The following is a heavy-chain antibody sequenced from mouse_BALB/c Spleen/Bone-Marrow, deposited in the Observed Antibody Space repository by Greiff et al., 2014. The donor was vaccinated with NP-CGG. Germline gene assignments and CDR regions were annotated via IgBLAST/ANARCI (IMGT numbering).Heavy chain of an antibody. D-gene: IGHD4-1*01. Sequence: VQLQQSGAELVRPGTSVTVSCKASGYAFTNYLIEWVKQRPGQGLEWIGVINPGSGGINYNEKFRVKATLTADKSFSIVYMQLSSLTSDDSAVYFCARELGRGFAYWGQGTLVTVSA. J-gene: IGHJ3*01. V-gene: IGHV1-54*01. CDR1: GYAFTNYL. CDR3: ARELGRGFAY. CDR2: INPGSGGI.